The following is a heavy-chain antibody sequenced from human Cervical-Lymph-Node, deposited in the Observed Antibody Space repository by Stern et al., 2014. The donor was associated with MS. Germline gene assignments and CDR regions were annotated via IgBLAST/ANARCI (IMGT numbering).Heavy chain of an antibody. D-gene: IGHD4-17*01. V-gene: IGHV4-30-4*01. Sequence: VQLVESGPGLVKPSQTLSLTCTVSGGSISSGDYYWSWIRQPPGKGLEWIGYIYYSGSTYYNPSLKSRVTISVDTSKNQFSLKLSSVTAADTAVYYCAREGTTVTLPGDWGQGTLVTVSS. CDR3: AREGTTVTLPGD. CDR2: IYYSGST. J-gene: IGHJ4*02. CDR1: GGSISSGDYY.